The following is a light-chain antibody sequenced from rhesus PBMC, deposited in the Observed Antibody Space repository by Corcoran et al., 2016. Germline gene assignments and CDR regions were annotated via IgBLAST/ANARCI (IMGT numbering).Light chain of an antibody. J-gene: IGKJ1*01. CDR3: PHNNTSPWT. Sequence: DIQMTQSPSSLAASVGDRVTITCRASQGISTRVAWYQQKPGKAPNLLIYRASNLESGVPLRFSGSGSGTEFALTISSLQPEDIATYYCPHNNTSPWTFVPGTKVAIK. CDR2: RAS. CDR1: QGISTR. V-gene: IGKV1-69*01.